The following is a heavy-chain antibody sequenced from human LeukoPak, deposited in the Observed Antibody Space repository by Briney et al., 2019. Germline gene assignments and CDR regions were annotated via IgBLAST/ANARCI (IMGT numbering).Heavy chain of an antibody. J-gene: IGHJ4*02. V-gene: IGHV3-7*03. D-gene: IGHD3-22*01. CDR3: AKDRLVRYYYNSSGYYQSGTHFDY. CDR2: INHNGNVN. CDR1: GFTFSSYW. Sequence: GGSLRLSCAASGFTFSSYWMNWARQAPGKGLEWVASINHNGNVNYYVDSVKGRFTISRDNSKNTLYLQMNSLRAEDTAVYYCAKDRLVRYYYNSSGYYQSGTHFDYWGQGTLVTVSS.